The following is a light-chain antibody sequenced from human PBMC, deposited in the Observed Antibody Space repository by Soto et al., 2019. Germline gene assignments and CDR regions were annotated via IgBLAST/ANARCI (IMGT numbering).Light chain of an antibody. V-gene: IGKV1-33*01. Sequence: DIQMTQSPSSLSASVGARVTITCQASQDISNYLNWSQQKPGKAPKLLLYDASNLETRVPSRCSGSGSGTDFTFTISSLQPEDIATYYCQQYDNLPLTFGGGTKVQIK. CDR2: DAS. CDR1: QDISNY. CDR3: QQYDNLPLT. J-gene: IGKJ4*01.